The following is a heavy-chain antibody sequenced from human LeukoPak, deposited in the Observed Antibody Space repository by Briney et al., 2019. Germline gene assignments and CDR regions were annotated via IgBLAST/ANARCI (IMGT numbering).Heavy chain of an antibody. D-gene: IGHD6-13*01. CDR2: ISWNSGSI. CDR3: AKDIQAAETDAFDI. CDR1: GFTFDDYA. J-gene: IGHJ3*02. V-gene: IGHV3-9*01. Sequence: LAGGSLRLSCAASGFTFDDYAMHWVLQAPGKGLEWVSGISWNSGSIGYADSEKGRFTISRDNAKNSLYLQMNSLRAEDTALYYCAKDIQAAETDAFDIWGQGTMVTVSS.